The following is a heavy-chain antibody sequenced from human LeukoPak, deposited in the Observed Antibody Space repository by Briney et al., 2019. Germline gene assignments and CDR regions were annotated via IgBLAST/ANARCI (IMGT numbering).Heavy chain of an antibody. D-gene: IGHD3-3*01. CDR1: GLTFSNAW. CDR3: TANYDFWSGYIEY. Sequence: KTGGSLRLSCAGTGLTFSNAWMNWVRKTPGKGLEWVGRIKSKTESGTTDYAVPVKGRFTISTDDSENMLYLQMNSLKTEDTAVYYCTANYDFWSGYIEYWGQGTLVTVSS. CDR2: IKSKTESGTT. J-gene: IGHJ4*02. V-gene: IGHV3-15*01.